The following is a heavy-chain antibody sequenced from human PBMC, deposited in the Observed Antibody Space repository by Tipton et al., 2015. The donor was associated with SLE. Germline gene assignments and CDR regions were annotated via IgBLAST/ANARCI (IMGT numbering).Heavy chain of an antibody. CDR1: GFTFSSYA. Sequence: SLRLSCSASGFTFSSYAMHWVRQAPGKGLEYVSAISSNGGSTYYADSVKGRFTISRDNSKNTLYLQMNSLRAEDTAVYYCARGTVPYSSGGPLDYWGQGTLVTVSS. V-gene: IGHV3-64*04. CDR2: ISSNGGST. J-gene: IGHJ4*02. D-gene: IGHD6-19*01. CDR3: ARGTVPYSSGGPLDY.